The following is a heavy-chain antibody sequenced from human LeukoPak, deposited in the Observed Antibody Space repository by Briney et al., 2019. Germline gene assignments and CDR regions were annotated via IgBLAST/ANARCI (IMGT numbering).Heavy chain of an antibody. D-gene: IGHD4-17*01. Sequence: TGGSLRLSCAASGFTFSSYAMSWVRQAPGKGLEWVSTISGSGGRTYYADSVKGRFTISRDNSKNTLYLQMNSLRAEDTAVYYCARDPDDYGEAWGQGTLVTVSS. V-gene: IGHV3-23*01. CDR2: ISGSGGRT. J-gene: IGHJ5*02. CDR3: ARDPDDYGEA. CDR1: GFTFSSYA.